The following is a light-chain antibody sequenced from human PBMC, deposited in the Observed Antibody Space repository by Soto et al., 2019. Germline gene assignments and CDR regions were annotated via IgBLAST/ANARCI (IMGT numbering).Light chain of an antibody. CDR2: DTS. J-gene: IGKJ3*01. V-gene: IGKV3-11*01. CDR1: QSGDTY. CDR3: QQRRNWVS. Sequence: LTQSPAILSLSPGQRATLSCTASQSGDTYIAWYQQRPGQPPRLLIHDTSHRASGVPARFRGSGSGTDFTLTITSLEPEDFVVYFCQQRRNWVSFGPGTRL.